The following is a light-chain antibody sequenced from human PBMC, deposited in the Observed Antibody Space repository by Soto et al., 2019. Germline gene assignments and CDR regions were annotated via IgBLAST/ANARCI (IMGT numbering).Light chain of an antibody. CDR3: QQYNNWPPT. V-gene: IGKV3-15*01. Sequence: VMTQAPATLSVSPGERATLSCRASQSLSSYLAWYQRKPGQVPRLLIYGASTRAPGIPARFSGSGSGTEFTLTISSLQSEDFAAYYCQQYNNWPPTFGQGTKVDIK. J-gene: IGKJ1*01. CDR2: GAS. CDR1: QSLSSY.